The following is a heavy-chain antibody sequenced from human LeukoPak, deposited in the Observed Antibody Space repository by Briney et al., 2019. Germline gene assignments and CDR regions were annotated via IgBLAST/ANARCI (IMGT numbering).Heavy chain of an antibody. V-gene: IGHV3-53*01. CDR2: MYSGGAT. D-gene: IGHD3-10*01. J-gene: IGHJ4*02. Sequence: PGGSPRLSCVASGISVSGTFMSWVRQAPGKGLEWVSTMYSGGATHYADSVKGRFSVSRDNVENTLYLQMDNLRVEDTAVYYCARVVTFELDYWGQGTPVLVSS. CDR3: ARVVTFELDY. CDR1: GISVSGTF.